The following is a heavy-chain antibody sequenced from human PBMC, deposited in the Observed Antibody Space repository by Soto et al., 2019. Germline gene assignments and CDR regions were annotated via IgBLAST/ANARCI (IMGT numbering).Heavy chain of an antibody. CDR2: IRSKTDGGTA. V-gene: IGHV3-15*01. J-gene: IGHJ4*02. CDR1: AFSFSDAW. CDR3: STEGRD. Sequence: EVQLVESGGGLVKPGGSLTLSCAASAFSFSDAWMSWVRQAPGKGLEWVGRIRSKTDGGTADYTAPVNGRFIISRDDSKNTVSLEMNSLKIEDTAGYFCSTEGRDWGQGTLVT.